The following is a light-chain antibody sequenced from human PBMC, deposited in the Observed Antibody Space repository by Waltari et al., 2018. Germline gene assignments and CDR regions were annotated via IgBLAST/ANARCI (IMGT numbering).Light chain of an antibody. Sequence: SYVLTQPPSVSVAPGQTPRITCGGNKIGGESVPWYPLKPGQAPELVVYDDTDRPSGIPERFSGSNSGNTATLTISRVEAGDEADYYCQVWISGTDHPFGGGTKLTVL. CDR3: QVWISGTDHP. CDR2: DDT. J-gene: IGLJ2*01. CDR1: KIGGES. V-gene: IGLV3-21*02.